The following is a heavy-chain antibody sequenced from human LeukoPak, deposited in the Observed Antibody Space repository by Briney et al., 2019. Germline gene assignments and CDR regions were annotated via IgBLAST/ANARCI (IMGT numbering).Heavy chain of an antibody. CDR3: ARRARVGATYDY. J-gene: IGHJ4*02. CDR2: IYYSGST. V-gene: IGHV4-59*08. Sequence: SETLSLTCTVSGGSISSYYWSWIRQPPGKGLEWIGYIYYSGSTNYNPSLKSRVTISVDTSKNQFSLKLSSVTAADTAVYYCARRARVGATYDYWGQGTLVTVPS. D-gene: IGHD1-26*01. CDR1: GGSISSYY.